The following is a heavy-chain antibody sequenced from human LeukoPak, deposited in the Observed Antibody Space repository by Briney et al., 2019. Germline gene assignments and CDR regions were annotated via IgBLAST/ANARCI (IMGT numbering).Heavy chain of an antibody. J-gene: IGHJ4*02. V-gene: IGHV1-18*04. CDR3: ATAPNTAMAAFDY. Sequence: ASVKVSCKASGYTFTSYGISWVRQAPGQGLEWMGWISAYNGNTNYAQKLQGRVTITTDTSTSKAYMELRSLRSDDTDVYYCATAPNTAMAAFDYWGQGTLVTVSS. CDR2: ISAYNGNT. D-gene: IGHD5-18*01. CDR1: GYTFTSYG.